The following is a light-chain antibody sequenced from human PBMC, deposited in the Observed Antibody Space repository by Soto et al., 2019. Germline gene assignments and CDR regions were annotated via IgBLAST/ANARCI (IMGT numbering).Light chain of an antibody. CDR3: QQYDNIRVT. CDR2: DGY. CDR1: EDISHY. Sequence: DIQMTQSPSSLSASIGDGVTISCHASEDISHYVNWYQQQPGKAPKLLIYDGYELQTGVPSRFSGSGSKTDFYLTISSLRPEDFASYYCQQYDNIRVTFGPGTRVDLK. V-gene: IGKV1-33*01. J-gene: IGKJ3*01.